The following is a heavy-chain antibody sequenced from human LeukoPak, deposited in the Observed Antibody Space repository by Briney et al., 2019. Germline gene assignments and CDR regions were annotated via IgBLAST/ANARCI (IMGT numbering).Heavy chain of an antibody. CDR2: IYYSGST. Sequence: SETLSLTCTVSGGSISIYYWSWIRQPPGKALECIGYIYYSGSTNYNPSLKSRVTISVDTSKNQFSLKLSSVTAADTAVYYCARDQGGSGSYYNGFDYWGQGTLVTVSS. D-gene: IGHD3-10*01. J-gene: IGHJ4*02. CDR3: ARDQGGSGSYYNGFDY. CDR1: GGSISIYY. V-gene: IGHV4-59*01.